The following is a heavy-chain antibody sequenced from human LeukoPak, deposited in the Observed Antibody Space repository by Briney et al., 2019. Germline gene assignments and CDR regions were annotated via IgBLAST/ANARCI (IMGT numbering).Heavy chain of an antibody. CDR2: IYTSGST. Sequence: SETLSLTCTVSGGSISSYYWSWIRQPAGKSLEWIGRIYTSGSTNYNPSLKSRVTMSADTSKDQFSLKLSSVTAAHTAVYYCATQTHGGNPLYFQHWGQGTLVTVSS. J-gene: IGHJ1*01. CDR3: ATQTHGGNPLYFQH. CDR1: GGSISSYY. D-gene: IGHD4-23*01. V-gene: IGHV4-4*07.